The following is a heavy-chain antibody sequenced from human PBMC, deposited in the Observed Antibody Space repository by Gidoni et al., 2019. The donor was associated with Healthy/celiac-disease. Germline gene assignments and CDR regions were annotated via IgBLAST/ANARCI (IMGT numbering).Heavy chain of an antibody. J-gene: IGHJ4*02. CDR2: IYYSGST. Sequence: QLQLRESGPGLVKPSEPLSLTCTVAGASISRSSYYWGWIRQPLGKGREWFGSIYYSGSTYYNQSLKSRVTISVDTSKNQFSRKLSSVTAADTAVYYCARFVDTAILTLGVSYFDYWGQGTLVTVSS. CDR1: GASISRSSYY. V-gene: IGHV4-39*01. CDR3: ARFVDTAILTLGVSYFDY. D-gene: IGHD5-18*01.